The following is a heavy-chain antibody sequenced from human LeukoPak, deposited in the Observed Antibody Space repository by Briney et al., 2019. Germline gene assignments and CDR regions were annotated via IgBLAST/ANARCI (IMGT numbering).Heavy chain of an antibody. J-gene: IGHJ6*02. CDR2: ISAYNGNT. D-gene: IGHD3-10*01. Sequence: ASVRVSCKASGYTFTSYGISWVRQAPGQGLEWMGWISAYNGNTNYAQKLQGRVTMTTDTSTSTAYMELRSLRSDDTAVYYCARRGSGSYYYYYGMDVWGQGTTVTVSS. CDR1: GYTFTSYG. CDR3: ARRGSGSYYYYYGMDV. V-gene: IGHV1-18*01.